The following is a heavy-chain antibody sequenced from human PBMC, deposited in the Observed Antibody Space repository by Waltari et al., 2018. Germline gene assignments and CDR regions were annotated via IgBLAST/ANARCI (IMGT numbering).Heavy chain of an antibody. D-gene: IGHD6-19*01. J-gene: IGHJ4*02. CDR2: ISSSSSYI. CDR3: ARASGGSGWHLDY. V-gene: IGHV3-21*01. CDR1: GFTFSSYS. Sequence: EVQLVESGGGLVKPGGSLRLSCAASGFTFSSYSMNWVRQAPGKGLGWVSSISSSSSYIYYADSVKGRFTISRDNAKNSLYLQMNSLRAEDTAVYYCARASGGSGWHLDYWGQGTLVTVSS.